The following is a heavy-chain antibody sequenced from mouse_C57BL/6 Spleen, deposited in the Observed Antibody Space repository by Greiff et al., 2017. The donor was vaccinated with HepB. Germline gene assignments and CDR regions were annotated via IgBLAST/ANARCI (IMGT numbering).Heavy chain of an antibody. D-gene: IGHD3-1*01. CDR3: TRSGYFLDY. CDR1: GYTFTDYE. CDR2: IDPETGGT. Sequence: LMESGAELVRPGASVTLSCKASGYTFTDYEMHWVKQTPVHGLEWIGAIDPETGGTAYNQKFKGKAILTADKSSSTAYMELRSLTSEDSAVYYCTRSGYFLDYWGQGTTLTVSS. V-gene: IGHV1-15*01. J-gene: IGHJ2*01.